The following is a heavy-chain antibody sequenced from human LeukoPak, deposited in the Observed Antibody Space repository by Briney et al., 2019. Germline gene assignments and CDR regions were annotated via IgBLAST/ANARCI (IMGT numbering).Heavy chain of an antibody. CDR2: ISGSGATT. CDR1: GFTFSNYA. J-gene: IGHJ5*02. CDR3: ATDRDSGIPRFDL. D-gene: IGHD3-10*01. Sequence: GGSLRLSCEASGFTFSNYAMTWVRQAPGKGLEWVSGISGSGATTYYADSLRVRFTISRDNSKNTLYLQMNSLRAEDTAVYYCATDRDSGIPRFDLWGQGTLVTVS. V-gene: IGHV3-23*01.